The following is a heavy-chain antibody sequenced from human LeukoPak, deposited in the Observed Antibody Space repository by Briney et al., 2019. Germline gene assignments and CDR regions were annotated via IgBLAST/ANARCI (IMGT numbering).Heavy chain of an antibody. CDR1: GGSFSGYY. CDR3: ARDQPTSKYYDFWSGPSNWFDP. CDR2: INHSGST. Sequence: SETLSLTCAVYGGSFSGYYWSWIRQPPGKGLEWIGEINHSGSTNYNPSLKSRVTISVDTSKNQFSLKLSSVTAADTAVYYCARDQPTSKYYDFWSGPSNWFDPWGQGTLVTVSS. D-gene: IGHD3-3*01. V-gene: IGHV4-34*01. J-gene: IGHJ5*02.